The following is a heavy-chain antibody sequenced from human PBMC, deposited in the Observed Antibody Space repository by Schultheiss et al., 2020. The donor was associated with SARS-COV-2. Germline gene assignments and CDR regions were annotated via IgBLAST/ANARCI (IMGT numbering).Heavy chain of an antibody. CDR3: ARTPYDSSGYYPDY. J-gene: IGHJ4*02. Sequence: SETLSLTCTVSGGSISSSSYYWGWIRQPPGKGLEWIGSIYYSGSTYYNPSLKSRVTISVDTSKNQFSLKLSSVTAADTAVYYCARTPYDSSGYYPDYWGQGTLVTVSS. CDR2: IYYSGST. V-gene: IGHV4-39*07. D-gene: IGHD3-22*01. CDR1: GGSISSSSYY.